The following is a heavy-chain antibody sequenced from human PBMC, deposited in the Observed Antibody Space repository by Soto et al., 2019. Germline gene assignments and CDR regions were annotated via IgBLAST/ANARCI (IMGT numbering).Heavy chain of an antibody. Sequence: EAELVESGGGLVQPGGSLTLSCAASGFIFSDYEVDWVRQAPGRGPEWMAYISDVGTTIYYAASVKGRFTISRDDAKKSINLPMNNLRVDETSNCYGVKEYCTGGTSVDAFALWGQGTVVTVSS. CDR3: VKEYCTGGTSVDAFAL. V-gene: IGHV3-48*03. CDR1: GFIFSDYE. CDR2: ISDVGTTI. J-gene: IGHJ3*01. D-gene: IGHD2-8*02.